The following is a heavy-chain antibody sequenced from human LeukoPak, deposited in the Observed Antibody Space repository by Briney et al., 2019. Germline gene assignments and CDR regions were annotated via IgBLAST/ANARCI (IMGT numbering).Heavy chain of an antibody. CDR3: AGYDSSGYYDY. Sequence: GGSLRLSCAASGFTFSSYSMNWVRQAPGKGLEWVSSISSSSSYIYYADSVKGRFTISRDKAKNSLYVQMNSLRAEDTAVYYCAGYDSSGYYDYWGQGTLVTVSS. J-gene: IGHJ4*02. CDR1: GFTFSSYS. V-gene: IGHV3-21*01. D-gene: IGHD3-22*01. CDR2: ISSSSSYI.